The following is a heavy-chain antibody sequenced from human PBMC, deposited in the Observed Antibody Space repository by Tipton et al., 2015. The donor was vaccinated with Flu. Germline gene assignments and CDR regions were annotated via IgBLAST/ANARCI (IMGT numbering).Heavy chain of an antibody. CDR3: ARAYSSSGYFDY. J-gene: IGHJ4*02. Sequence: TLSLTCTVSGGSISSYYWSWIRQPPGKGLEWIGYIYYSGSTNYNPSLKSRVTISVDTSKNQFSLKLSSVTAADTAVYYCARAYSSSGYFDYWGQGTLVTASS. CDR2: IYYSGST. D-gene: IGHD6-6*01. CDR1: GGSISSYY. V-gene: IGHV4-59*01.